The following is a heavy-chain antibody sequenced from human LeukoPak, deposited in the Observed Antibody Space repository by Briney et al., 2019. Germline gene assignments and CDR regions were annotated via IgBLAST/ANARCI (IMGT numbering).Heavy chain of an antibody. CDR2: IYPGDSDT. J-gene: IGHJ6*02. D-gene: IGHD5-18*01. CDR1: GYSFTSYW. V-gene: IGHV5-51*01. CDR3: ASPGGYGQGSYGMDV. Sequence: PGESLKISCKGSGYSFTSYWIGWVRQMPGKGLEWMGIIYPGDSDTRDSPSFQGQVTISADKSISTAYLQWSGMKPPDSAMYYCASPGGYGQGSYGMDVWGLGTTVTVSS.